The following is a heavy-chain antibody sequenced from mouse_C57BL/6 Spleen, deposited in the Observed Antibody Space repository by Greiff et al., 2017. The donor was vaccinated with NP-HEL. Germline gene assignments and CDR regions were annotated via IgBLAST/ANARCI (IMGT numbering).Heavy chain of an antibody. J-gene: IGHJ4*01. D-gene: IGHD2-3*01. CDR3: ATIYDGYTSGYYAMDY. CDR1: GFSLTSYG. CDR2: IWRGGST. Sequence: QVTLKESGPGLVQPSQSLSITCTVSGFSLTSYGVHWVRQSPGKGLEWLGVIWRGGSTDYNAAFMSRLSITKDNSKSQVFFKMNSLQADDTAIYYCATIYDGYTSGYYAMDYWGQGTSVTVSS. V-gene: IGHV2-5*01.